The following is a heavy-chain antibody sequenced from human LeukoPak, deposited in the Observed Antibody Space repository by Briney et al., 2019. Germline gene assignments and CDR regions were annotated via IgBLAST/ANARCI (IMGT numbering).Heavy chain of an antibody. CDR3: AKALGLLVQWHLDY. J-gene: IGHJ4*02. Sequence: PGGSLRLSCAASGFPFSSHGMHWVRQAPGKGLEWVAFIRYDGSHKYYGDSVKGRFTISRDNSKNTLYLQMNSLRAEDTAVYYCAKALGLLVQWHLDYWGQGTLVTVSS. D-gene: IGHD6-19*01. CDR2: IRYDGSHK. V-gene: IGHV3-30*02. CDR1: GFPFSSHG.